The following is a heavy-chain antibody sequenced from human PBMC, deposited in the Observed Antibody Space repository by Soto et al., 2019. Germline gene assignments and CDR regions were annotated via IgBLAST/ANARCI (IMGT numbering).Heavy chain of an antibody. CDR2: ISAYNGST. J-gene: IGHJ4*02. D-gene: IGHD3-16*01. Sequence: XSVKVSCRSSGYTFTNYDISWVRQAPGQGLEWMGWISAYNGSTNYAQNLQGRVTMTTDTSTSTDYMELSSLRSDDTAVYYCARYYCRSALGWPHSWGQGTLVTVSS. CDR1: GYTFTNYD. CDR3: ARYYCRSALGWPHS. V-gene: IGHV1-18*01.